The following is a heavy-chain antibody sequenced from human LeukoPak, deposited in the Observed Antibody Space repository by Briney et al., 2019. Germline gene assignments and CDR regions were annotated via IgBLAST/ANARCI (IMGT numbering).Heavy chain of an antibody. V-gene: IGHV1-18*01. Sequence: GASVKVSCKASGYTFTSYDINWVRQAPGQGLEWMGWISSYNGNTNYAQKLQGRVTMTTDTSTSAAYMELRSLRSDDTAVYYCARHTLYGSGSYYVYYFDYWGQGTLVTVSS. CDR3: ARHTLYGSGSYYVYYFDY. J-gene: IGHJ4*02. CDR1: GYTFTSYD. CDR2: ISSYNGNT. D-gene: IGHD3-10*01.